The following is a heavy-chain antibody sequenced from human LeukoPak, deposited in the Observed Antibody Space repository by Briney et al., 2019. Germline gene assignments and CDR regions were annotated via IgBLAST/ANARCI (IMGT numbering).Heavy chain of an antibody. D-gene: IGHD1-7*01. Sequence: GGSLRLSCAASGFTFSTYWMHWVRQAPGKGLVWVSRINSDGSSTIYADSVKGRFTISRDNAKNTLYLQMNSPRAEDTAVYYCARDLGSYNWNYELDYWGQGTLVTVSS. CDR1: GFTFSTYW. CDR3: ARDLGSYNWNYELDY. V-gene: IGHV3-74*01. J-gene: IGHJ4*02. CDR2: INSDGSST.